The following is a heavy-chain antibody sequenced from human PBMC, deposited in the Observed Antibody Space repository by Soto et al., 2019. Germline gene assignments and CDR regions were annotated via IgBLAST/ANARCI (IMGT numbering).Heavy chain of an antibody. CDR1: GSSISSGSYY. CDR3: ARAHGPGDSAMDVFDY. V-gene: IGHV4-31*03. Sequence: PSETLSCPCPVSGSSISSGSYYWRWIRQHRHKRLERIGHIYYSARTYYNPSLKSRVTIFVDTSKNQFSLKLSSVTAADTAVCYCARAHGPGDSAMDVFDYWGQGTLVTVSS. D-gene: IGHD5-18*01. J-gene: IGHJ4*02. CDR2: IYYSART.